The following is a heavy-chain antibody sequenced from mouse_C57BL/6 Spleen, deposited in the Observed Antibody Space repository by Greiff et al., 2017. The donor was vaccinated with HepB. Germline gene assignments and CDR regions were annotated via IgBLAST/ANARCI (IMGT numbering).Heavy chain of an antibody. CDR1: GYTFTDYE. CDR2: IDPETGGT. CDR3: TRRDLLLRFDY. J-gene: IGHJ2*01. Sequence: VQVVESGAELVRPGASVTLSCKASGYTFTDYEMHWVKQTPVHGLEWIGAIDPETGGTAYNQKFKGKAILTADKSSSTAYMELRSLTSEDSAVYYCTRRDLLLRFDYWGQGTTLTVSS. V-gene: IGHV1-15*01. D-gene: IGHD1-1*01.